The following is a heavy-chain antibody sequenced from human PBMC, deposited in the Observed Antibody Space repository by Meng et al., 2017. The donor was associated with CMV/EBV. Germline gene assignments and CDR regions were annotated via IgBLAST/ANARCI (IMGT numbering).Heavy chain of an antibody. CDR1: GGTFSSYT. CDR3: ARGEDDYGGNSGGAFDI. D-gene: IGHD4-23*01. V-gene: IGHV1-69*02. CDR2: IIPILGIA. J-gene: IGHJ3*02. Sequence: SVKVSCKASGGTFSSYTISWVRQAPGQGLEWMGRIIPILGIANYAQKFQSRVTITADKSTSTAYMELSSLRSEDTAVYYCARGEDDYGGNSGGAFDIWGQGTMVTVSS.